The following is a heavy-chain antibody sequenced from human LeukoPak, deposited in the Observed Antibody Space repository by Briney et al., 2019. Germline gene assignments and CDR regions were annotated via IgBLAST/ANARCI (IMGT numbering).Heavy chain of an antibody. CDR1: GGTFSSYA. D-gene: IGHD3-22*01. Sequence: ASVKVSCKASGGTFSSYAISWVRQAPGQGLEWMGRIIPILGIANYAQKFQGRVTITADKSTSTAYMELSSLRSEDTAVYYCARVDSSGYYPRYFGYWGQGTLVTVSS. CDR2: IIPILGIA. V-gene: IGHV1-69*04. J-gene: IGHJ4*02. CDR3: ARVDSSGYYPRYFGY.